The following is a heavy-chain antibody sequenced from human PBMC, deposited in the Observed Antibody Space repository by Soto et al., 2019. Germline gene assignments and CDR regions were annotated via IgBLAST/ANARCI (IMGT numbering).Heavy chain of an antibody. CDR2: IKSKTDGGTS. D-gene: IGHD2-2*01. J-gene: IGHJ4*02. CDR3: TTPGYCSGSSCYSRDY. V-gene: IGHV3-15*05. Sequence: AGGSLRLSCAASTFIVSNAWMSWVRQAPGKGLEWVGRIKSKTDGGTSDYAAPVEGRFTISRDDSKNTLFLQMSSLKTEDTAVYYCTTPGYCSGSSCYSRDYWGQGTLVTVSS. CDR1: TFIVSNAW.